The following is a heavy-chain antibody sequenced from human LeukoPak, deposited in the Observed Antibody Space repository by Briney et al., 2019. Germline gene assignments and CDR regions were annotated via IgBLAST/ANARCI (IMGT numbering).Heavy chain of an antibody. CDR2: IYHSGST. CDR1: GYSISSGYY. V-gene: IGHV4-38-2*01. Sequence: SETLSLTCAVSGYSISSGYYWGCIRQPPGKGLGWIGSIYHSGSTYYNPSLKSRVTISVDTSKNPLSLELNSVTAADTAVYYCGSVELDAFDIWGQGTMVSVSS. CDR3: GSVELDAFDI. J-gene: IGHJ3*02.